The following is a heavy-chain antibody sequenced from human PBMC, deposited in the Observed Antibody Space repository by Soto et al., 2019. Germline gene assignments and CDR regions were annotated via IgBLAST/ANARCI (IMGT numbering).Heavy chain of an antibody. CDR2: ISGHNGNT. CDR3: ARDRGQWGGELDY. CDR1: GYTFTSYG. Sequence: ASVKVSCKASGYTFTSYGISWVRQAPGQGLEWMGWISGHNGNTKYVQKVQGRVTMTTDTSTKTAYMELGSLRSDDPAVYYWARDRGQWGGELDYWGQGTLVTVSS. J-gene: IGHJ4*02. V-gene: IGHV1-18*01. D-gene: IGHD3-16*01.